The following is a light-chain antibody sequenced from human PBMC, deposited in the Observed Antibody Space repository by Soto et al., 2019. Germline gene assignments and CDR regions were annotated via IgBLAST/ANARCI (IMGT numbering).Light chain of an antibody. CDR3: HQYGSSPWT. J-gene: IGKJ1*01. V-gene: IGKV3-20*01. Sequence: EVVLTQSPGTLSLSPGERATLSCRASETVTSDYLAWYQQKPGQAPRLLFYGASRRAAGIPDRFSGSGSGTDFTLIISRLEPEDFVVYYCHQYGSSPWTFGQGTNVEIK. CDR2: GAS. CDR1: ETVTSDY.